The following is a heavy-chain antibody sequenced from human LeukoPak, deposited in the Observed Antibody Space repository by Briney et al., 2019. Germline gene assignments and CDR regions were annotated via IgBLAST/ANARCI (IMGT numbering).Heavy chain of an antibody. J-gene: IGHJ5*02. CDR1: GFTFSSYW. Sequence: GGSLRLSCAASGFTFSSYWMSWVRQAPGKGLEWVANIKQDGSEKYYVDSVKGRFTISRDNAKNSLYLQMNSLRAEDTAVYYCAKEKLSNYYGSGSLSSWGQGTLVTVSS. CDR2: IKQDGSEK. V-gene: IGHV3-7*03. D-gene: IGHD3-10*01. CDR3: AKEKLSNYYGSGSLSS.